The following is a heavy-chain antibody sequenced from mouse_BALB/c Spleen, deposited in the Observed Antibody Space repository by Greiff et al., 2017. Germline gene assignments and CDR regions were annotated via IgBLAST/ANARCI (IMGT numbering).Heavy chain of an antibody. CDR1: GFTFTDYY. J-gene: IGHJ3*01. V-gene: IGHV7-3*02. Sequence: EVKLVESGGGLVQPGGSLRLSCATSGFTFTDYYMSWVRQPPGKALEWLGFIRNKANGYTTEYSASVKGRFTISRDNSQSILYLQMNTLRAEDSATYYCARDQDDYLAWFAYWGQGTLVTVSA. CDR3: ARDQDDYLAWFAY. D-gene: IGHD2-4*01. CDR2: IRNKANGYTT.